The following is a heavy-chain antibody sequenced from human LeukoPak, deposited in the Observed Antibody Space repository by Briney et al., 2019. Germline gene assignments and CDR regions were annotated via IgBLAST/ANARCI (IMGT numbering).Heavy chain of an antibody. V-gene: IGHV1-3*01. CDR3: ARDRITMVRGVMKALDY. Sequence: ASVKVSCKASGYTFTSYAMHWVRQAPGQRLEWMGWINAGNGNTKYSQKFQGRVTITRDTSASTAYMELSSLRPEDTAVYYCARDRITMVRGVMKALDYWGQGTLVTVSS. D-gene: IGHD3-10*01. CDR1: GYTFTSYA. CDR2: INAGNGNT. J-gene: IGHJ4*02.